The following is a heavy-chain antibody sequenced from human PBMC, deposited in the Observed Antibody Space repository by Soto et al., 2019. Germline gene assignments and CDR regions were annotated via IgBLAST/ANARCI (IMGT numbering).Heavy chain of an antibody. D-gene: IGHD5-18*01. CDR3: ARVVSAMVRYGLSPIDY. CDR2: IIPIFGTA. CDR1: GGTFSSYA. Sequence: ASVKVSCKASGGTFSSYAISWVRQAPGQGLEWMGGIIPIFGTANYAQKFQGRVTITADESTSTAYMELSSLRSEDTAVYYCARVVSAMVRYGLSPIDYWGQGTLVTVSS. J-gene: IGHJ4*02. V-gene: IGHV1-69*13.